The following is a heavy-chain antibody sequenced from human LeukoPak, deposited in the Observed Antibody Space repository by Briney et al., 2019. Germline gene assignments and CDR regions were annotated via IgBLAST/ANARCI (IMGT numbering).Heavy chain of an antibody. Sequence: GSLRLSCAASGFTFSGYAMSWIRQPPGKGLEWIGYIYSSGSTKYNPSLESRVTISVDTSKNQFSLKLTSVTAADTAVYFCARAGPGVGPTVFDFWGQGTLVTVSS. CDR1: GFTFSGYA. V-gene: IGHV4-59*01. D-gene: IGHD1-26*01. CDR3: ARAGPGVGPTVFDF. J-gene: IGHJ4*02. CDR2: IYSSGST.